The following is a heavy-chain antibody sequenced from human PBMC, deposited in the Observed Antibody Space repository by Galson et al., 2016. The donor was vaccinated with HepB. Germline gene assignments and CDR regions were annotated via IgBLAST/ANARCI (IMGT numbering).Heavy chain of an antibody. CDR3: ARRSCTAGRCYSGSYLCFDS. CDR1: TFTFSNYW. Sequence: SLRLSCADSTFTFSNYWMTWVRQAPGKGLEWVANIKPGGREKYYVDSVKGRFTISRDNAKNSLYLQMNSLRAEDTAVYYCARRSCTAGRCYSGSYLCFDSWGQGTLVTVSS. V-gene: IGHV3-7*01. J-gene: IGHJ4*02. D-gene: IGHD2-15*01. CDR2: IKPGGREK.